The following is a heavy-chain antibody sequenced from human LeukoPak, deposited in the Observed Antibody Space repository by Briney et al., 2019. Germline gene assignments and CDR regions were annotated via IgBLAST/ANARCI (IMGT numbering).Heavy chain of an antibody. Sequence: SETLSLTCAVYGGSFSGDYWSWFRQPPGKGLEWIGYIYYSGSTNYNPSLKSRVTISVDTSKNQFSLMLSSVTAADTAVYYCARGGTIKNGMDVWGQGTTVTVSS. V-gene: IGHV4-59*01. CDR3: ARGGTIKNGMDV. CDR2: IYYSGST. J-gene: IGHJ6*02. D-gene: IGHD1-14*01. CDR1: GGSFSGDY.